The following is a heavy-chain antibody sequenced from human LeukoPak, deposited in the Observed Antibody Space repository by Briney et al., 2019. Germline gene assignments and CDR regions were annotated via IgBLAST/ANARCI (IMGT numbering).Heavy chain of an antibody. V-gene: IGHV3-23*01. J-gene: IGHJ5*02. D-gene: IGHD3-10*01. CDR2: IGGSGRST. CDR1: GFTFSSYA. CDR3: AKDVLGEDNWFDP. Sequence: GGSLRLSCAASGFTFSSYAMSWVRQAPGKGLEWVSTIGGSGRSTYYADSVKGRFTISRDNSKNTLYLQMNSLRAEDSAVYYCAKDVLGEDNWFDPWGQGTLVTVSS.